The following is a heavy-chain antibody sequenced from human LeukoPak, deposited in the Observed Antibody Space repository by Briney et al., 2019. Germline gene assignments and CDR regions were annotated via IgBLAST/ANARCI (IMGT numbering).Heavy chain of an antibody. CDR2: IRQDESEQ. D-gene: IGHD3-22*01. Sequence: GGSLRLSCAASGFNFSNYWMSWVRQAPGKGLEWVANIRQDESEQYYVDSVKGRFSVSRDNAKNSLYLHMFSLRVEDTAVYYCARLNYYDRSAFVIWGQGTMVTVSS. V-gene: IGHV3-7*01. J-gene: IGHJ3*02. CDR1: GFNFSNYW. CDR3: ARLNYYDRSAFVI.